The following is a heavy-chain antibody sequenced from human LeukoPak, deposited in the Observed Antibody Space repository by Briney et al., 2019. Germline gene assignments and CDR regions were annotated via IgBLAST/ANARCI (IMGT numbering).Heavy chain of an antibody. V-gene: IGHV3-66*01. CDR1: GFTVSTNY. CDR3: ATDGQELRC. J-gene: IGHJ4*02. D-gene: IGHD1-7*01. CDR2: IYSGGNT. Sequence: GGSLRLSYAACGFTVSTNYMSWVRQAPGKGLEWVSVIYSGGNTHYADSVKGRFIISRDNSKNTLYLQMNSLRAEDTAVYYCATDGQELRCWGQGTLVTVSS.